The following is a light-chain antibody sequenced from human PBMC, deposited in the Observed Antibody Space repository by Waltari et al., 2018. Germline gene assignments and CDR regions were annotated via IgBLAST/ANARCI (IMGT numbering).Light chain of an antibody. V-gene: IGLV1-44*01. CDR3: ATWDDSLNAVI. J-gene: IGLJ2*01. Sequence: QSVLTQPPSPSGTPGQRVTISCSGSSSNIGRNTANWSQQFPGTHPKLLIYNNNQRPSGVPDRFSGSKSGTSASLAISGLQSEDEADYYCATWDDSLNAVIFGGGTKLTVL. CDR2: NNN. CDR1: SSNIGRNT.